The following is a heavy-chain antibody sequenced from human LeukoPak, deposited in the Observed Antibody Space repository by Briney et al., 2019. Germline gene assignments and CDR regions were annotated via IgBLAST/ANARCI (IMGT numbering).Heavy chain of an antibody. CDR1: GFTFSSYW. CDR2: ISSSSAHI. V-gene: IGHV3-21*01. CDR3: TSRYCTTTNCYSFDN. Sequence: GGSLRLSCAASGFTFSSYWMNWVRQAPGKELEWVSSISSSSAHIFYADSVKGRFSISRDNAKNSLYLQMNSLRVEDTAVYYCTSRYCTTTNCYSFDNWGQGTMVTVSS. J-gene: IGHJ3*02. D-gene: IGHD2-2*01.